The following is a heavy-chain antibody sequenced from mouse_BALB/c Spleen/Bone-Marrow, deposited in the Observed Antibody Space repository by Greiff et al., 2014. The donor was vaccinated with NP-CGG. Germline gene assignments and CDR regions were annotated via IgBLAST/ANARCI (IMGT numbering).Heavy chain of an antibody. J-gene: IGHJ3*01. V-gene: IGHV1-18*01. Sequence: EVHLVESGPELVKPGASVKISCKTSGYTFTEYTMHWVKQRHGKSLEWIGGINPNNGGTNYNQKFKGKATMTVDKSSSTAYMELRSLTSDDSAVYYGARGYGTDWFTYWGQGTLVTVSA. CDR2: INPNNGGT. CDR1: GYTFTEYT. CDR3: ARGYGTDWFTY. D-gene: IGHD2-1*01.